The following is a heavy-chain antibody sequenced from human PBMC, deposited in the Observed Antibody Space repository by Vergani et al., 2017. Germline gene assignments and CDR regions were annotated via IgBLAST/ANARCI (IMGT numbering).Heavy chain of an antibody. D-gene: IGHD3-22*01. Sequence: EVQLLESGGNLVQPGGSLRLSCAASGFTFTNFAMTWVRQAPGEGLEWVSGICGSGGLTYYADSVKGRFTISRDNSKNTMFLQMNNLRAEDTAVYYCAKDNVPGYYDSSGYCDYWGQGTLVTVSS. V-gene: IGHV3-23*01. CDR3: AKDNVPGYYDSSGYCDY. J-gene: IGHJ4*02. CDR1: GFTFTNFA. CDR2: ICGSGGLT.